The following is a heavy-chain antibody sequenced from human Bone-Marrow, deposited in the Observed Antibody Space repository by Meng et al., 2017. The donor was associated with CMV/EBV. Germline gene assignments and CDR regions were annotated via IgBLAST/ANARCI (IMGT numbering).Heavy chain of an antibody. V-gene: IGHV3-74*01. D-gene: IGHD6-19*01. J-gene: IGHJ6*02. Sequence: GESLKISCAASGFTFSSYWMHWVRQAPGKGLVWVSRINSDGSSTSYADSVKGRFTISRDNAKNSLYLQMNSLRAEDTAVYYCARELLRIAVARGRYYYYGMDVWGQGTMVHVSS. CDR1: GFTFSSYW. CDR2: INSDGSST. CDR3: ARELLRIAVARGRYYYYGMDV.